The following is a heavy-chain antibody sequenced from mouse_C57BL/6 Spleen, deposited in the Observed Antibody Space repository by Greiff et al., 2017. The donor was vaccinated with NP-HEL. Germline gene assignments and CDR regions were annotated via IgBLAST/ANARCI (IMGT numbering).Heavy chain of an antibody. Sequence: EVKVEESGGGLVKPGGSLKLSCAASGFTFSSYAMSWVRQTPEKRLEWVATISDGGSYTYYPDNVKGRVTISRDNAKNNLYLQMSQLKSEDTAMYYCAREGGFYGNYYFDYWGQGTTLTVSS. J-gene: IGHJ2*01. CDR3: AREGGFYGNYYFDY. CDR2: ISDGGSYT. V-gene: IGHV5-4*01. CDR1: GFTFSSYA. D-gene: IGHD2-1*01.